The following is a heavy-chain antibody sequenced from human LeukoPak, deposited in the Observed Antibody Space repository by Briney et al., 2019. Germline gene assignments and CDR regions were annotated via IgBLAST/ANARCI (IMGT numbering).Heavy chain of an antibody. CDR1: GYSFTSYW. D-gene: IGHD2-2*01. CDR2: IDPSDSYT. J-gene: IGHJ1*01. CDR3: ARHHSSCSSTSCYVSEYFQH. V-gene: IGHV5-10-1*01. Sequence: GESLKISCKGSGYSFTSYWISWVRQMPGKGLEWMGRIDPSDSYTNYSPSFQGPVTISPDKSISTAYLQWSSLKASDPAMYYCARHHSSCSSTSCYVSEYFQHWGQGTLVTVSS.